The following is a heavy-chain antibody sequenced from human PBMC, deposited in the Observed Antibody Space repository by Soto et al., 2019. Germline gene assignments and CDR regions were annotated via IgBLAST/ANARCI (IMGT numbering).Heavy chain of an antibody. V-gene: IGHV5-51*01. Sequence: PGESLKISCKASGYTFTYNWIGWVRQMPGKGLEWMGIVSPGDSEIKYNPSFQGHVTISADKSLTTAYLQWSSLKASDTATYFCVRTAGSFSFYFNYWGPGTQVTVSS. CDR1: GYTFTYNW. CDR3: VRTAGSFSFYFNY. J-gene: IGHJ4*02. CDR2: VSPGDSEI. D-gene: IGHD3-10*01.